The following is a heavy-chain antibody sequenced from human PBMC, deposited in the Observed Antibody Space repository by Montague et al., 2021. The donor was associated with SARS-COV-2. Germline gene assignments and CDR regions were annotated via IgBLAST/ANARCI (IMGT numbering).Heavy chain of an antibody. CDR3: ARPMQLLRSYFDY. V-gene: IGHV4-39*01. CDR2: IYYSGST. CDR1: GGSISSSSYY. D-gene: IGHD5-24*01. J-gene: IGHJ4*02. Sequence: SETLSLTCTVSGGSISSSSYYWGWIRQPPGMGLEWIGSIYYSGSTYYTPSLKSRVTTSVDTSKNQFSLKLSSVTAADTAVYYCARPMQLLRSYFDYWGQGTLVTVSS.